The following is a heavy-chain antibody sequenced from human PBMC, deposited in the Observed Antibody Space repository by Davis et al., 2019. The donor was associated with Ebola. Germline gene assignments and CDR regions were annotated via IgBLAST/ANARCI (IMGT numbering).Heavy chain of an antibody. D-gene: IGHD4-17*01. J-gene: IGHJ4*02. V-gene: IGHV1-18*01. CDR2: ISAYNGNT. CDR1: GYTFTSYG. Sequence: AASVKVSCKASGYTFTSYGISWVRQAPGQGLEWMGWISAYNGNTNYAQKLQGRVTMTTDTSTSTAYMELRSLRSDDTAVYYCARDEDHDYGDPYFDYWGQGTLVTVSS. CDR3: ARDEDHDYGDPYFDY.